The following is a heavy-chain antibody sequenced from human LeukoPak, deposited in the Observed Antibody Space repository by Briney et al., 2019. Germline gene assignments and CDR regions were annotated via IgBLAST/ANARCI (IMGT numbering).Heavy chain of an antibody. CDR3: ARRRDLYSGSYYPFDY. J-gene: IGHJ4*02. CDR2: IYPGDSDA. D-gene: IGHD1-26*01. CDR1: GYSFNSYW. V-gene: IGHV5-51*01. Sequence: GKSLKISCKGSGYSFNSYWIGWVRQMPGKGLKWMGIIYPGDSDARYSPSFQGQVTISADKSISTAYLQWSSLKASDTAMNYCARRRDLYSGSYYPFDYWGQGTLVTVSS.